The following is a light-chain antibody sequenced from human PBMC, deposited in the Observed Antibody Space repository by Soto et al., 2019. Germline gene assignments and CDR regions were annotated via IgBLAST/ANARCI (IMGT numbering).Light chain of an antibody. CDR1: SSTVGGFNV. V-gene: IGLV2-23*01. CDR3: CSYVGATTYV. CDR2: EGI. J-gene: IGLJ1*01. Sequence: QSALTQPASVSGAPGQSSTISCTGTSSTVGGFNVVSWYQQHPGKAPKVIIYEGIKRPSGVSNRFSGSNSGSTASLTISGLQAEDEADYYCCSYVGATTYVFGTGTKVTV.